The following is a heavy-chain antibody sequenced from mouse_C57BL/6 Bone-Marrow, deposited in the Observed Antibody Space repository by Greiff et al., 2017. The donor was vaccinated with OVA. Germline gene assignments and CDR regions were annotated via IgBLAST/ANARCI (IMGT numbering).Heavy chain of an antibody. CDR2: ISGGGGNT. D-gene: IGHD2-3*01. Sequence: EVKLVESGGGLVKPGGSLKLSCAASGFTFSSYTMSWVRQTPEKRLEWVATISGGGGNTYYPDSVKGRFTISRDNAKNTLYLQMSSLRSEDTALYYCARPDGYRRGNYAMDYWGQGTSVTVSS. V-gene: IGHV5-9*01. CDR1: GFTFSSYT. J-gene: IGHJ4*01. CDR3: ARPDGYRRGNYAMDY.